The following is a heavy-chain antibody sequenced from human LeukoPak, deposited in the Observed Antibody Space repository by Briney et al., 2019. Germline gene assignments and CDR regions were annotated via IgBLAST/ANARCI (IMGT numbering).Heavy chain of an antibody. CDR3: VRHVTGSSHDD. D-gene: IGHD1-26*01. CDR2: LSSSGST. CDR1: GGSFSGYY. Sequence: PSETLSLTCAVYGGSFSGYYWSWIRQPPGKGLEWIGTLSSSGSTYYNPSLKSRVTISVDTSKNQFSLRQSSVTAADTAVYYCVRHVTGSSHDDWGQGTLVTVSS. J-gene: IGHJ4*02. V-gene: IGHV4-34*01.